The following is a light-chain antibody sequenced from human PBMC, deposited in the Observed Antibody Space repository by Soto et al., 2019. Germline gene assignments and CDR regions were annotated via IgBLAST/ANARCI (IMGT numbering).Light chain of an antibody. CDR1: NNDVGGHMY. J-gene: IGLJ2*01. Sequence: QSALTQPASVSGSPGQSITISCTGTNNDVGGHMYVSWYQHQAGKVPKLIIYETDARPSGVSDRFSGSKSGNTASLTISGVQADDEATYYFSAYRRGILVFGGGTKRTVL. CDR3: SAYRRGILV. CDR2: ETD. V-gene: IGLV2-14*01.